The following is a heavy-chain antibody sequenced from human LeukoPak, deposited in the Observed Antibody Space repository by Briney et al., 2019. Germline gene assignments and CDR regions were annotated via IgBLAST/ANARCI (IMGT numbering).Heavy chain of an antibody. J-gene: IGHJ4*02. CDR1: GDTFSSYA. CDR2: IIPIFGTA. V-gene: IGHV1-69*06. CDR3: ARVPGPYYFDY. Sequence: GASVKVSCKASGDTFSSYAISRVRQAPGQGLGWMGGIIPIFGTANYAQKFQGRVTITADKSTSTAYMELSSLRSEDTVVYYCARVPGPYYFDYWGQGTLVTVSS.